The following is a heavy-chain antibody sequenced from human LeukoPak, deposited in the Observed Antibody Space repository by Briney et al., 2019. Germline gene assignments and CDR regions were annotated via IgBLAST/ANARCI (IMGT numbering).Heavy chain of an antibody. J-gene: IGHJ4*02. CDR3: ARALSDTLIRGGPHRYFDY. CDR2: IYHSGST. D-gene: IGHD3-10*01. Sequence: KASQTLSLTCAVSGGSISSGGYSWSWIRQPPGKGLEWIGYIYHSGSTDSNPSLKSRVIISADRSKNQFSLKLSSVTAADTAVYYCARALSDTLIRGGPHRYFDYWGQGTLVTVSS. CDR1: GGSISSGGYS. V-gene: IGHV4-30-2*01.